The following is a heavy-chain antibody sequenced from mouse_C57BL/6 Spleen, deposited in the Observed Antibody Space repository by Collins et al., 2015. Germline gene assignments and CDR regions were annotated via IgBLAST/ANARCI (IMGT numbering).Heavy chain of an antibody. CDR3: AIYYYGSSAMDY. J-gene: IGHJ4*01. Sequence: EVKLLESGGGLVQPGGSLKLSCAASGFDFSRYWMSWVRQAPGKGLEWIGEINPDSSTINYTPSLKDKFIISRDNAKNTLYLQMNKVRSEDTALYYCAIYYYGSSAMDYWGQGTSVTVSS. CDR2: INPDSSTI. D-gene: IGHD1-1*01. CDR1: GFDFSRYW. V-gene: IGHV4-1*02.